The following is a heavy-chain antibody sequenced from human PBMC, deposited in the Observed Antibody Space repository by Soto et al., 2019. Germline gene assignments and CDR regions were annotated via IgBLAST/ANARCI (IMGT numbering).Heavy chain of an antibody. V-gene: IGHV1-69*02. D-gene: IGHD4-4*01. CDR1: GGTFSSYS. CDR2: IIPILGIA. Sequence: SVKVSCKASGGTFSSYSISWVRQAPGQGLEWMGRIIPILGIANYAQKFQGRVTITADKSTSTAYMELSSLRSEDTAVYYCARSDSNRFYHYMDVWGKGTTVTVSS. J-gene: IGHJ6*03. CDR3: ARSDSNRFYHYMDV.